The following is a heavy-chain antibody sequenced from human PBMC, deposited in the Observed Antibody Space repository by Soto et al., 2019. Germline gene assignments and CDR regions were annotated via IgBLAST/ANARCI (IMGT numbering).Heavy chain of an antibody. J-gene: IGHJ4*02. D-gene: IGHD3-22*01. Sequence: SETLSLTCAVYGGSFSGYYWSWIRQPPGKGLEWIGEINHSGSTNYNPSLKSRVTISVDTSKNQFSLKLSSVTAADTAVYYCARGRNYYDSSGYYGYWGQGTLVTVS. CDR1: GGSFSGYY. CDR2: INHSGST. CDR3: ARGRNYYDSSGYYGY. V-gene: IGHV4-34*01.